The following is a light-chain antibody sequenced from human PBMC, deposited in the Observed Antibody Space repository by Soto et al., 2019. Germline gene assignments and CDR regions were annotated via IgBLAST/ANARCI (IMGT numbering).Light chain of an antibody. CDR2: GAS. Sequence: EIVLTQSPGTLSLSPGARATLSCRASQSVSNYLVWYRQRPGQAPRLLIHGASIRATGIPDRFSGSGSGTDFTLTISRLEPEDFAVYYCQHYSTSAFTFGPGTKVDIK. CDR1: QSVSNY. CDR3: QHYSTSAFT. J-gene: IGKJ3*01. V-gene: IGKV3-20*01.